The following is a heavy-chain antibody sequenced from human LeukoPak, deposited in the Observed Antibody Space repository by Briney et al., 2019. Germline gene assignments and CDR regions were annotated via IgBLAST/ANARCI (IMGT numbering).Heavy chain of an antibody. CDR1: VGTFNTYT. Sequence: GASEKVSCKASVGTFNTYTIIWVRQAPAPPLEWIGGVIPLFGTANDAETFQGRVTITADDSSKTAYMELSSLTSEDTAVYFCALVVAASDVDYNLFYMGVWGAGTTVTVSS. D-gene: IGHD2-15*01. CDR3: ALVVAASDVDYNLFYMGV. V-gene: IGHV1-69*13. J-gene: IGHJ6*03. CDR2: VIPLFGTA.